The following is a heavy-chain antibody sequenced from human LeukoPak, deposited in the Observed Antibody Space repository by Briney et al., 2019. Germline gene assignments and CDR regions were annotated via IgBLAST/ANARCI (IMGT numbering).Heavy chain of an antibody. Sequence: PGGSLRLSCAASGFTFSSYWMSWVRQAPGKGLEWVANIKQDGSEKYYVDSVKGRFTISRDNAKNSLYLQMNSLRAEDTAVYYCAKVSDYSYYYYMDVWGKGTTVTVSS. CDR1: GFTFSSYW. CDR2: IKQDGSEK. J-gene: IGHJ6*03. V-gene: IGHV3-7*03. CDR3: AKVSDYSYYYYMDV.